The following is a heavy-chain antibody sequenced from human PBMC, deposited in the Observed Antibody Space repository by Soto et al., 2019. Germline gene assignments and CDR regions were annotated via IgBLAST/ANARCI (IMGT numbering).Heavy chain of an antibody. CDR1: GYTFTSCG. CDR2: ISAYNGNT. J-gene: IGHJ4*02. CDR3: ARDIGIAATLFFDY. V-gene: IGHV1-18*01. D-gene: IGHD6-13*01. Sequence: ASGKVSCKASGYTFTSCGISWVRQAPGQGLEWMGWISAYNGNTNYAQKLQGRVTMTTDTSTSTAYMELRSLRSDDTAVYYCARDIGIAATLFFDYWGQGTLVTVSS.